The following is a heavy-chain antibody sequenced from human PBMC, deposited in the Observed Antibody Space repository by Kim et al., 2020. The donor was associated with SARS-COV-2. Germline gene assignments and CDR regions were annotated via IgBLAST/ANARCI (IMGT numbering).Heavy chain of an antibody. CDR3: AKEYGSGSYKKYAMDV. D-gene: IGHD3-10*01. V-gene: IGHV3-23*01. Sequence: GGSLRLSCAASGFTFSSYAMRWVRQAPGKGLEWVSSISGSGDGTSYADYMKGRITISKDNSKNTLYLQMNSLRAEDTAVYYCAKEYGSGSYKKYAMDVWG. J-gene: IGHJ6*01. CDR1: GFTFSSYA. CDR2: ISGSGDGT.